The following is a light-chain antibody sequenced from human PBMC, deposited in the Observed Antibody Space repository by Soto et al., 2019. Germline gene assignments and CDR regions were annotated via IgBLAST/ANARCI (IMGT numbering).Light chain of an antibody. J-gene: IGKJ2*02. CDR1: PSVTNF. CDR3: QQYYSSRT. Sequence: EIVLTQSPATLSLSPGERATLSCRASPSVTNFLAWYQQKPGQAPRLLIYGASSRATGIPDRFSGSGSGTDFTLTISRLEPEDFAAYYCQQYYSSRTFGQGTKVDIK. V-gene: IGKV3-20*01. CDR2: GAS.